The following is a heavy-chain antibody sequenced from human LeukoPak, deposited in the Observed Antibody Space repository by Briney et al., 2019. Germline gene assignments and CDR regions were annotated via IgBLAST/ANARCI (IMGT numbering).Heavy chain of an antibody. V-gene: IGHV4-39*07. J-gene: IGHJ5*02. CDR3: ASLDYYGSGKS. CDR1: GGSISSSGYY. Sequence: PSETLSLTCTVPGGSISSSGYYWGWIRQPPGKGLEWIGNIYYSGSTYYNPSLKSRVTISVDTSNNQFSLKLSSVTAADTAVYYCASLDYYGSGKSWGRGTLVTVSS. D-gene: IGHD3-10*01. CDR2: IYYSGST.